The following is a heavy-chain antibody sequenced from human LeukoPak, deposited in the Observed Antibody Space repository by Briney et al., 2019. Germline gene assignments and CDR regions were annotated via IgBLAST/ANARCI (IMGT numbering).Heavy chain of an antibody. V-gene: IGHV1-2*02. D-gene: IGHD4-17*01. J-gene: IGHJ4*02. CDR1: GYTFTGYY. CDR3: ASTDYGDYEGGNKVIDY. CDR2: INPNSGGT. Sequence: ASVKVSCKASGYTFTGYYMHWVRQAPGQGLEWMGWINPNSGGTNYAQKFQGRVTMTRDTSISTAYMELSRLRSDDTAVYYCASTDYGDYEGGNKVIDYWGQGTLVTVSS.